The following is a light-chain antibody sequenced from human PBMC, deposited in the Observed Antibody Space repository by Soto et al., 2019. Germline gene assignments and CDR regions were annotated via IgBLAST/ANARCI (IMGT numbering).Light chain of an antibody. V-gene: IGKV1-17*01. CDR2: STY. Sequence: IQMTQSPSSLSASVGDRVTISCRASQGIGNDLGWYQQKPGKAPKRLIYSTYSLQTGVPSRFSGSGSGTDFTLTISSLQPEDFATYYCQQANSFPLTFGGGTKVDIK. CDR3: QQANSFPLT. CDR1: QGIGND. J-gene: IGKJ4*01.